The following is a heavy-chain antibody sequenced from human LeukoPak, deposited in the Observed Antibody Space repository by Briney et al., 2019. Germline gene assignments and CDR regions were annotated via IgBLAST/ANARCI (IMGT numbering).Heavy chain of an antibody. V-gene: IGHV4-38-2*02. CDR1: GYSISSGYY. D-gene: IGHD6-19*01. J-gene: IGHJ6*03. CDR2: IYHSGST. CDR3: ARLPRGFGTYSGWPGRDTTRYYYMDV. Sequence: SETLSLTCTVSGYSISSGYYWGWIRQPPGKGLEWIGSIYHSGSTYYNPSLKSRVTISVDTSKNQFSLKLSSVTAADTAVYYCARLPRGFGTYSGWPGRDTTRYYYMDVWGKGTTVTISS.